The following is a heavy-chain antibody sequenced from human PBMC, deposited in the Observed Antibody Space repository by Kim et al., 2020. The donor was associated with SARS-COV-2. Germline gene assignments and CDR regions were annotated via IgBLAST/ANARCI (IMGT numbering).Heavy chain of an antibody. CDR3: ARGYNDGFLYFDS. Sequence: SNHSLKSRSTISVDTSKNPFSLELSSVTAADTVVYYCARGYNDGFLYFDSWGQGTLVTVSS. V-gene: IGHV4-59*09. J-gene: IGHJ4*02. D-gene: IGHD3-22*01.